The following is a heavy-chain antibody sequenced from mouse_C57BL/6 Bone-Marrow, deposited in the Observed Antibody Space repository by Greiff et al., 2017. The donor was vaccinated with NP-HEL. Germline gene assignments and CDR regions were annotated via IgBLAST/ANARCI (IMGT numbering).Heavy chain of an antibody. J-gene: IGHJ2*01. CDR2: IDPNSGGT. CDR1: GYTFTSYL. Sequence: QVQLQQPGAELVKPGASVKLSCKASGYTFTSYLMHWVQQRPGRGLEWIGRIDPNSGGTKYNEKVKSKATLTVDKPSSTAYMQLNSLKSEDAEVYYCARDYDGSSSFDYWGQGTTLTVSS. V-gene: IGHV1-72*01. D-gene: IGHD1-1*01. CDR3: ARDYDGSSSFDY.